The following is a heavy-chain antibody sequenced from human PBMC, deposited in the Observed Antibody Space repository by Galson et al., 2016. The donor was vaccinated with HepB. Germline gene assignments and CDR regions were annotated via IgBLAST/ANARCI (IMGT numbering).Heavy chain of an antibody. CDR3: ARWVSVYYGMDV. J-gene: IGHJ6*02. CDR1: GGSITFGGYY. Sequence: TLSLTCTISGGSITFGGYYWSWIRQRPGKGLEWVGYIYYTGSAYYNPSLTSRVSLSIDTSKARFSVKLTSVTAADTAVYYCARWVSVYYGMDVWGPGTTVTVSS. V-gene: IGHV4-31*03. D-gene: IGHD3-10*01. CDR2: IYYTGSA.